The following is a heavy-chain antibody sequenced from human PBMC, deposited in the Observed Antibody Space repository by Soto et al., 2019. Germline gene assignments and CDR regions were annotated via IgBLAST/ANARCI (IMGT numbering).Heavy chain of an antibody. CDR1: GFTFSSYS. CDR3: ARDQGYYPYYYYYYGMDV. D-gene: IGHD3-22*01. V-gene: IGHV3-21*01. CDR2: ISSGSSYI. J-gene: IGHJ6*02. Sequence: GGSLRLSCAASGFTFSSYSMNWVRQAPGKGLEWVSSISSGSSYIYYADSVKGRFTISRDNAKNSLYLQMNSLRAEDTAVYYCARDQGYYPYYYYYYGMDVCGQGTTVTVSS.